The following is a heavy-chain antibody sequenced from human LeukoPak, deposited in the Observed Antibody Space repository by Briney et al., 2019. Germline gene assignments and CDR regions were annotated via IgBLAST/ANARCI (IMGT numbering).Heavy chain of an antibody. CDR1: GFTFSSYA. V-gene: IGHV3-23*01. D-gene: IGHD3-10*01. J-gene: IGHJ6*02. Sequence: GGSLRLSCAASGFTFSSYAMSWVRQAPGKGLEWVSAISGSGGSTYYADSVKGRFTISRDNSKNTLYLQMNSLGAEDTAVYYCAKDRRRFYGSGSYPFFNGMDVWGQGTTVTVSS. CDR3: AKDRRRFYGSGSYPFFNGMDV. CDR2: ISGSGGST.